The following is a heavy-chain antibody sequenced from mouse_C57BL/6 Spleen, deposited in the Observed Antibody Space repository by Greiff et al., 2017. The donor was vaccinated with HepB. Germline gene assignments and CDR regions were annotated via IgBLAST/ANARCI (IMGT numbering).Heavy chain of an antibody. CDR2: IYPGDGDT. V-gene: IGHV1-82*01. J-gene: IGHJ2*01. Sequence: VQLQESGPELVKPGASVKISCKASGYAFSSSWMNWVKQRPGKGLEWIGRIYPGDGDTNYNGKFKGKATLTADKSSSTAYMQLSSLTSEDSAVYFCAGWEAYDGYSYYFDCWGQGTTLTVSS. D-gene: IGHD2-3*01. CDR1: GYAFSSSW. CDR3: AGWEAYDGYSYYFDC.